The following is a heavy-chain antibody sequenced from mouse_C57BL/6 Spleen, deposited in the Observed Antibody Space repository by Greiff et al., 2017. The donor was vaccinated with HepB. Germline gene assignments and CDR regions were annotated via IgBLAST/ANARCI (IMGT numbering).Heavy chain of an antibody. J-gene: IGHJ3*01. CDR2: ISGGGGNT. Sequence: DVKLVESGGGLVKPGGSLKLSCAASGFTFSSYTMSWVRQTPEKRLEWVATISGGGGNTYYPDSVKGRFTISRDHAKNTLYLQMSSLRSEDTALYYCARQAAQAPWFAYWGQGTLVTVSA. V-gene: IGHV5-9*01. D-gene: IGHD3-2*02. CDR1: GFTFSSYT. CDR3: ARQAAQAPWFAY.